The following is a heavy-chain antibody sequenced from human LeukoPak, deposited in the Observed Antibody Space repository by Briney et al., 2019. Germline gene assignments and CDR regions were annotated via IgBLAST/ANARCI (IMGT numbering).Heavy chain of an antibody. V-gene: IGHV4-59*08. D-gene: IGHD3-9*01. Sequence: SETLSLTCTVSGGSISSYYWSWIRQPPGKGLEWIGYVYYSGSTNYNPSLKSRVTISLDRSKTHFFLNLSSVAAADTAVYYCARLSNYGILTGNSWFDSWGQGTLVTVSS. CDR2: VYYSGST. CDR1: GGSISSYY. CDR3: ARLSNYGILTGNSWFDS. J-gene: IGHJ5*01.